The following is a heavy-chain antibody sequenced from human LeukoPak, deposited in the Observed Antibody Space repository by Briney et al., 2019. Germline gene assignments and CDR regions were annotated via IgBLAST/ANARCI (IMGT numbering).Heavy chain of an antibody. Sequence: ASVKVSCKASGYTFTSYGISWVRQAPGQVLEWMGWISAYNGNTNYAQKLQGRVTMTTDTSTSTAYMELRSLRSDDTAVYYCAAATYYDYVWGSYDFAYWGQGTLVTVSS. CDR3: AAATYYDYVWGSYDFAY. CDR2: ISAYNGNT. J-gene: IGHJ4*02. CDR1: GYTFTSYG. V-gene: IGHV1-18*04. D-gene: IGHD3-16*01.